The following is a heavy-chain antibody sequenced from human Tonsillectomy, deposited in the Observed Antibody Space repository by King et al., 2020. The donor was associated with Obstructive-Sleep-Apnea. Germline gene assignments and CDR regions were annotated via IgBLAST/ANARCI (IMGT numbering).Heavy chain of an antibody. CDR1: GFTFSSYA. J-gene: IGHJ4*02. CDR2: ISYDGSNK. Sequence: VQLVESGGGVVQPGRSLRLSCAASGFTFSSYAMHWVRQAPGKGLEWVAVISYDGSNKYYADSVKGRFTISRDNSKNTLYLQMNSLGAEDTAVYYCAGGNRGYSYGEYFDYWGQGTLVTVSS. V-gene: IGHV3-30*04. CDR3: AGGNRGYSYGEYFDY. D-gene: IGHD5-18*01.